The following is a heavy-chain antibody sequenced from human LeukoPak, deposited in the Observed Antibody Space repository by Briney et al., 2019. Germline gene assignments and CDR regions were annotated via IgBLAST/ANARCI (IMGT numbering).Heavy chain of an antibody. Sequence: GGSLRLSCAASGLVFGKYAMAWVRQAPGKGLECVSIISDDSSFTYYLDSVKGRSTIFRDNSKNTLYLHMNSLKAEDTAVYYCAKDGGLWVSAHWGDSWGRGTLVTVSS. CDR1: GLVFGKYA. J-gene: IGHJ4*02. V-gene: IGHV3-23*01. D-gene: IGHD7-27*01. CDR2: ISDDSSFT. CDR3: AKDGGLWVSAHWGDS.